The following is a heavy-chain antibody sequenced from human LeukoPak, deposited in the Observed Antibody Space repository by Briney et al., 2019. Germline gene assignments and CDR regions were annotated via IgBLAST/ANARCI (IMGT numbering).Heavy chain of an antibody. D-gene: IGHD6-19*01. Sequence: ASVKVSCKASGYTFTSHDINWVRQATGQGLEWMGWMNPNSGNTGYAQKFQGRVTMTRNTSISTAYMELSSLRSEDTAVYYCASLIAVAGTRDYWGQGTLVTVSS. CDR3: ASLIAVAGTRDY. V-gene: IGHV1-8*01. J-gene: IGHJ4*02. CDR1: GYTFTSHD. CDR2: MNPNSGNT.